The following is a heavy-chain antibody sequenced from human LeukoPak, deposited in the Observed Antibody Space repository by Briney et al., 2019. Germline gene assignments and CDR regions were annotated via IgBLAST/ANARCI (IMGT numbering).Heavy chain of an antibody. V-gene: IGHV3-23*01. CDR2: IYGSGVSI. CDR3: AKDLGWELPAEAY. CDR1: GFTFKSYV. D-gene: IGHD1-26*01. Sequence: GGSLRLSCIASGFTFKSYVMNWVRQAPGKGLEWLATIYGSGVSISYADSVKGRFTISRDNSNNTLYLQMNSLRAEDTAMYYCAKDLGWELPAEAYWGQGILVTVSS. J-gene: IGHJ4*02.